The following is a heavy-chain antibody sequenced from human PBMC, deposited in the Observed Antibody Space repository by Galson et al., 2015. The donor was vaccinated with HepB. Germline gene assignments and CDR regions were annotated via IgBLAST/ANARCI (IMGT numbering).Heavy chain of an antibody. V-gene: IGHV3-53*01. J-gene: IGHJ4*02. Sequence: SLRLSCAASGLIVSSNYMSWVRQAPGKGLEWVSVIYGGGTTHSADSVKGRFTISRDSSKNTPYLQMNSLRAEDKAVYYCARGGASLIAVDYWGQGTLVTVSS. D-gene: IGHD2-21*01. CDR1: GLIVSSNY. CDR2: IYGGGTT. CDR3: ARGGASLIAVDY.